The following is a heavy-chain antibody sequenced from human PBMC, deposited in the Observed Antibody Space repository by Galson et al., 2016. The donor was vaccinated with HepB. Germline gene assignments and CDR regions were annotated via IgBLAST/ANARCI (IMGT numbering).Heavy chain of an antibody. CDR1: GYSFTNYW. CDR2: IYPGDSNT. Sequence: QSGAEVKKPGGSLRISCTGSGYSFTNYWIAWVRQMPGKGLEWMGIIYPGDSNTRYSPSFQGQVTFSADKSISTAYLQWSSLKAPDTAIYYCARPIEAAGSGWLDPWGQGTLVTVSS. J-gene: IGHJ5*02. D-gene: IGHD6-13*01. V-gene: IGHV5-51*01. CDR3: ARPIEAAGSGWLDP.